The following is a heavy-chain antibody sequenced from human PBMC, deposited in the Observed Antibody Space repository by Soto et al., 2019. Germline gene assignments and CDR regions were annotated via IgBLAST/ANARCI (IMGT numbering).Heavy chain of an antibody. J-gene: IGHJ6*02. CDR2: ISSSSSSI. D-gene: IGHD2-21*01. CDR1: GFTFSTSS. Sequence: GGSLRLSCGASGFTFSTSSMNWVRQAPGKGLEWVSYISSSSSSIHYADSVKGRFTISRDNAKNALYLQMNSLRDEDAAGYYCASSYYGMDGWGQGTTVTVSS. V-gene: IGHV3-48*02. CDR3: ASSYYGMDG.